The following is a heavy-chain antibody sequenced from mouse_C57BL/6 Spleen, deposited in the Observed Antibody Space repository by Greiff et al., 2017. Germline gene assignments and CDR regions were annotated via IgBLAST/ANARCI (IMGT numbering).Heavy chain of an antibody. V-gene: IGHV1-64*01. CDR1: GYTFTSYW. CDR2: IHPNSGST. Sequence: VQLQQPGAELVKPGASVKLSCKASGYTFTSYWMHWVKQRPGQGLEWIGMIHPNSGSTNYNEKFKSKATLTVDKSSSTAYMQLSSLTSEDSAVYYCARTHYYGSSRDYFDYWGQGTTLTVSS. D-gene: IGHD1-1*01. CDR3: ARTHYYGSSRDYFDY. J-gene: IGHJ2*01.